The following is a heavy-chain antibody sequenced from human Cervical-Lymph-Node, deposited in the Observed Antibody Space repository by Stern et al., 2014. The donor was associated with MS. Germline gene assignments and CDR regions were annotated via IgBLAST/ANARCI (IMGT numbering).Heavy chain of an antibody. CDR2: IYPDDSDT. CDR1: GYRFTSYW. J-gene: IGHJ3*02. CDR3: ARLGVGATDAFDI. V-gene: IGHV5-51*03. Sequence: VQLVQSGTEVKKPGESLKISCKGSGYRFTSYWIAWVRQMPGKGLEWMGIIYPDDSDTRYSPSFEGQVTISADKSISTAYLQWSSLKASDTAMFYCARLGVGATDAFDIWGQGTMVTVSS. D-gene: IGHD1-26*01.